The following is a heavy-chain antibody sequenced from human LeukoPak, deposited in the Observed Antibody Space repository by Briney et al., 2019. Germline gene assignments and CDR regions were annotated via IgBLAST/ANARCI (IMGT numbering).Heavy chain of an antibody. V-gene: IGHV1-2*02. CDR2: INPDGGVT. J-gene: IGHJ6*03. Sequence: ASVKVSCKASGHSFTGYYIHWVRQAPGQGLEWMGWINPDGGVTKSAQKFQGRVTMTRDKSINTVYMELSGLTSDDTALYYCARGPNHYYYMDFWGTGTTVSVSS. D-gene: IGHD2-8*01. CDR1: GHSFTGYY. CDR3: ARGPNHYYYMDF.